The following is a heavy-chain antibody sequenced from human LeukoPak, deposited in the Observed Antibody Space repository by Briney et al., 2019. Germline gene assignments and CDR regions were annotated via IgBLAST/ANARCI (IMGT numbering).Heavy chain of an antibody. V-gene: IGHV4-34*01. D-gene: IGHD6-6*01. J-gene: IGHJ4*02. CDR1: GGSFSGYY. Sequence: ASETLSLTCAVYGGSFSGYYWSWIRQPPGKGLEWIGEINHSGSTNYNPSLKSRVTISVDTSKNQFSLKLSSVTAADTAVYYCARVSRSSSREDYWGQGTLVTVSS. CDR2: INHSGST. CDR3: ARVSRSSSREDY.